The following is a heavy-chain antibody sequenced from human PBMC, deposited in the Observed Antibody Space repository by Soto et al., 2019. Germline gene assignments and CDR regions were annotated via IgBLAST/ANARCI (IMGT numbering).Heavy chain of an antibody. CDR3: ARDLRTYYDFLSGINEENWFDP. J-gene: IGHJ5*02. Sequence: QVQLVQSGAEVKKPGASVKVSCKASGYTFTSYGISWVRQAPGQGLEWMGWISAYNGNTNYAQKLQGRVTMTTDTSTSTAYMERRSLRSDDTAVYYCARDLRTYYDFLSGINEENWFDPWGQRTLVTVSS. CDR2: ISAYNGNT. V-gene: IGHV1-18*01. D-gene: IGHD3-3*01. CDR1: GYTFTSYG.